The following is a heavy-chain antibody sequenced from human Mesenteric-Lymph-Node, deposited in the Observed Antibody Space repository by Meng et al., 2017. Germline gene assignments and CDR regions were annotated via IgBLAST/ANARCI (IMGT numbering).Heavy chain of an antibody. J-gene: IGHJ4*02. D-gene: IGHD4-11*01. Sequence: QVQLVESGGGVVKPGRSLRRSCAASGFTFSDYAMHWVRQSPGKGLEWVAVISYDGNKKYYAESMKGRFTVSRDDSKNTLYLQMNSLRGEDTAVYYCARDDDYANYSLDYWGQGTLVTVSS. CDR3: ARDDDYANYSLDY. CDR1: GFTFSDYA. CDR2: ISYDGNKK. V-gene: IGHV3-30-3*01.